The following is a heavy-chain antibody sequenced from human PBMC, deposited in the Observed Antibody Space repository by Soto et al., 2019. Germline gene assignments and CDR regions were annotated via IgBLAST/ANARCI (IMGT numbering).Heavy chain of an antibody. V-gene: IGHV1-69*02. CDR2: IIPILGIA. Sequence: RASVKVSCKASGGTFSSYTISWVRQAPGQGLEWMGRIIPILGIANYAQKFQGRVTITADKSTSTAYMELSSLRSEDTAVYYCARSLTGDHPKAYYYYMDVWGKGTTVTVSS. CDR3: ARSLTGDHPKAYYYYMDV. D-gene: IGHD2-21*02. CDR1: GGTFSSYT. J-gene: IGHJ6*03.